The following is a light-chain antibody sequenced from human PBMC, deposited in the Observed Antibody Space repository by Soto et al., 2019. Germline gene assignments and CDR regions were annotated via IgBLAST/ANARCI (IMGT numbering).Light chain of an antibody. CDR3: QQYYSYPLT. CDR2: AAS. Sequence: IRMTQNPSSLSASPGERVTLSCRASQGISSYLAWYQQKPGKAPKLLIYAASTLQSGVPSRFSGSGSGTDFTLTISCLQSEDFVTYYCQQYYSYPLTFGGGTKVDIK. J-gene: IGKJ4*01. CDR1: QGISSY. V-gene: IGKV1-8*01.